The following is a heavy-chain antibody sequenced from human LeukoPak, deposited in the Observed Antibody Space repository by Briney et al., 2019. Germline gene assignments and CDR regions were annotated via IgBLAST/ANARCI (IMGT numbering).Heavy chain of an antibody. CDR1: GFTFSSYS. CDR3: ARDIVEAAAGFNWFDP. D-gene: IGHD6-13*01. Sequence: GGSLRLSCSASGFTFSSYSMNWVRQAPGKGLEWVSSISSSSSYIYYADSVKGRFTISRDNAKNSLYLQMNSLRAEDTAVYYCARDIVEAAAGFNWFDPWGQGTLVTVSS. V-gene: IGHV3-21*01. J-gene: IGHJ5*02. CDR2: ISSSSSYI.